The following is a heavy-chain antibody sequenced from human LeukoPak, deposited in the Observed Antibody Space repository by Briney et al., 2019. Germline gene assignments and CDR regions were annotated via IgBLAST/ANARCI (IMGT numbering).Heavy chain of an antibody. J-gene: IGHJ3*01. CDR1: GGSISTYY. Sequence: SEILSLTCTVSGGSISTYYWSWIRQPPGKGLEWIAHIHYSGTTKYNPSLKSRVTLSVDTSKNQFSLKLSSVAAADTAVYYCARYGSGAYALDVWGQGTMVTVSS. CDR2: IHYSGTT. CDR3: ARYGSGAYALDV. D-gene: IGHD3-10*01. V-gene: IGHV4-59*08.